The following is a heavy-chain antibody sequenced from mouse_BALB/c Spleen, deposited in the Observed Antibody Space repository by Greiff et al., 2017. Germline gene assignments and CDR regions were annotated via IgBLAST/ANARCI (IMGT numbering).Heavy chain of an antibody. Sequence: EVKVVESGGGLVKPGGSLRLSCATSGFTFSDFYMEWVRQPPGKRLEWIAASRNKANDYTTEYSASVKGRFIVSRDTSQSILYLQMNALRAEDTAMYYCARDENYGKGMDYWGQGTSVTVSS. J-gene: IGHJ4*01. D-gene: IGHD2-1*01. V-gene: IGHV7-1*02. CDR2: SRNKANDYTT. CDR1: GFTFSDFY. CDR3: ARDENYGKGMDY.